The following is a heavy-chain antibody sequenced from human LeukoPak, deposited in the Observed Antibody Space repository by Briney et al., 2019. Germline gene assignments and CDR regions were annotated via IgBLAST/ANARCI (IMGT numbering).Heavy chain of an antibody. V-gene: IGHV4-61*02. J-gene: IGHJ4*02. D-gene: IGHD6-19*01. CDR1: NVSISSGSHY. CDR3: ASDHSGWLGLGY. CDR2: IYAGGRS. Sequence: SETLSLTCTVSNVSISSGSHYWNWIRQPAGKGLEWIGRIYAGGRSNYNPSLRSRVTISVDTSKNQFSLRQSSVTATDTGVYYCASDHSGWLGLGYWGQGTLVSVSS.